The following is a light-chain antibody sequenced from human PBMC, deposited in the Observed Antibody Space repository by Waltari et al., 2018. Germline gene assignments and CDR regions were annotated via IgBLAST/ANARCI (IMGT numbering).Light chain of an antibody. Sequence: QSALTQPASVSGSPGQSITIPCTGTSSDVGGYSFVSWYQQHPGKAPKLMIYDVSKRPSGISNRFSSSKSGNTASLTISGLQTEDEADYFCSTYTTSSALLFGGGTRLTVL. V-gene: IGLV2-14*03. CDR1: SSDVGGYSF. CDR2: DVS. J-gene: IGLJ3*02. CDR3: STYTTSSALL.